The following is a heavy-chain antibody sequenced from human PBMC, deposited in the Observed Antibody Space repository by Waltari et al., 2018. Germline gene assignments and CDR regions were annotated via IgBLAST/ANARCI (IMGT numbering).Heavy chain of an antibody. CDR2: IRYDGSKK. CDR1: GFTFSSYG. CDR3: AIHTVTNEWYLDL. Sequence: QVQLVESGGGVVQPGGALRLSCAASGFTFSSYGMHWVRQAPGKGLEWVAFIRYDGSKKYYADSGKGRVTISRDNSKNTLYLQMNSLRVEDTAVYYCAIHTVTNEWYLDLWGRGTLVTVFS. V-gene: IGHV3-30*02. D-gene: IGHD4-17*01. J-gene: IGHJ2*01.